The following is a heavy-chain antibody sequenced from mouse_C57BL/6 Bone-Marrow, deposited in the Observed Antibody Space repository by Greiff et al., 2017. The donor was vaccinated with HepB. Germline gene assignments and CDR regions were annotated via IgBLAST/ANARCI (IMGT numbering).Heavy chain of an antibody. CDR2: ISSGGSYT. Sequence: DVHLVESGGDLVKPGGSLKLSCAASGFTFSSYGMSWVRQTPDKRLEWVATISSGGSYTYYPDSVKGRFTISRDNAKNTLYLQMSNLKSEDTAMYYCARVDYYGRGAMDYWGQGTSVTVSS. CDR3: ARVDYYGRGAMDY. J-gene: IGHJ4*01. CDR1: GFTFSSYG. D-gene: IGHD1-1*01. V-gene: IGHV5-6*01.